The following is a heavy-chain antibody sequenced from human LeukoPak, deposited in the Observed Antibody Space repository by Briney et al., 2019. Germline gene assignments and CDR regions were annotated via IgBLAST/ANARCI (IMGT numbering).Heavy chain of an antibody. CDR1: GVSFGNYA. CDR3: VKDPRYTYGTNWFVS. D-gene: IGHD5-18*01. Sequence: GGSLRLSCVAPGVSFGNYAMSWVRQAPGKGLQWVSQISGTGGATWYAGFARDRFTISRDNSKKTLYLQMSGLRVEDTAMYYCVKDPRYTYGTNWFVSWGQGTLLIVSS. J-gene: IGHJ5*01. CDR2: ISGTGGAT. V-gene: IGHV3-23*01.